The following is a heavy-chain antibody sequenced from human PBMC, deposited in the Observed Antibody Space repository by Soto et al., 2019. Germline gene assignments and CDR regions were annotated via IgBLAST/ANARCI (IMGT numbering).Heavy chain of an antibody. CDR3: ARDSRYSMLYYGMDV. CDR1: GYTFTSYG. V-gene: IGHV1-18*01. J-gene: IGHJ6*02. CDR2: ISAYNGNT. Sequence: QVQLVQSGAEVKKPGASVKVSCKASGYTFTSYGISWVRQAPGQGLEWMGWISAYNGNTNYAQKLQGRVTMTTDTPTSTAYMELRSLRSDDTAVYYCARDSRYSMLYYGMDVWGQGTTVTVSS. D-gene: IGHD6-13*01.